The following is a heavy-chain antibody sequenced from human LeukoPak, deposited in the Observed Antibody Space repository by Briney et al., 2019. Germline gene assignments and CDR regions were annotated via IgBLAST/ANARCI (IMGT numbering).Heavy chain of an antibody. CDR2: ISSSGSTI. V-gene: IGHV3-48*04. CDR1: GFTFSNAR. D-gene: IGHD3-22*01. J-gene: IGHJ4*02. CDR3: VREGYYDSSGYLGVFDY. Sequence: GGSLRLSCAASGFTFSNARMSWVRQAPGKGLEWVSYISSSGSTIYYADSVKGRFTISRDNAKNSVYLQMRSLRAEDTAVYYCVREGYYDSSGYLGVFDYWGQGTLVTVSS.